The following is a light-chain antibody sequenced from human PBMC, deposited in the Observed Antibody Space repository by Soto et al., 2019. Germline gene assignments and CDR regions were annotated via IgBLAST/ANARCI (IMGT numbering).Light chain of an antibody. CDR2: DAS. Sequence: EIVLTQSPATLSLSPGERATLSCRASQSVSSYLAWYQQKPGQAPRLLIYDASNRATGIPARFSGSGSGTDFTLTISSLEPEDFAVYYCQQRSNWVWTFGQGTKVAIK. CDR3: QQRSNWVWT. V-gene: IGKV3-11*01. CDR1: QSVSSY. J-gene: IGKJ1*01.